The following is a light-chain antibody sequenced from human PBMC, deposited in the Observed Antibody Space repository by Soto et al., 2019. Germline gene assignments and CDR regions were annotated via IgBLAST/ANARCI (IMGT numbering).Light chain of an antibody. CDR3: QQYNNWLWT. V-gene: IGKV3-15*01. Sequence: EIVMTQSPATLSVSPGERATFSCRASQSVNSNLVWFQQKPGQAPRLLIYGASTRATGIPGRFSGSGFGTEFTLTISSLQSEDFAVYYCQQYNNWLWTFGQGTKVEIK. CDR1: QSVNSN. CDR2: GAS. J-gene: IGKJ1*01.